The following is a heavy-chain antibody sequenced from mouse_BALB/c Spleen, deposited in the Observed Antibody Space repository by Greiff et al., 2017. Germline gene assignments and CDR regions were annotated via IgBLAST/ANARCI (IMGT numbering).Heavy chain of an antibody. D-gene: IGHD2-4*01. CDR1: GYSFTSYY. V-gene: IGHV1-66*01. Sequence: QVQLQQSGPELVKPGASVKISCKASGYSFTSYYIHWVKQRPGQGLEWIGWIFPGSGNTKYNEKFKGKATLTADTSSSTAYMQLSSLTSEDSAVYFCADYDYDETWFAYWGQGTLVTVSA. CDR3: ADYDYDETWFAY. CDR2: IFPGSGNT. J-gene: IGHJ3*01.